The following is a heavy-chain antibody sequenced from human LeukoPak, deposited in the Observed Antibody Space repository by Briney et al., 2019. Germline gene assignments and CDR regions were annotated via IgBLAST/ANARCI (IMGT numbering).Heavy chain of an antibody. J-gene: IGHJ5*02. D-gene: IGHD6-13*01. CDR3: ARDGALAAAWPYWFDP. CDR2: INHSGST. CDR1: GGSFSGYY. Sequence: SETLSLTCAVYGGSFSGYYWSWIRQPPGKGLEWIGEINHSGSTNYNPSLESRVTISVDTSKNQFSLKLSSVTAADTAVYYCARDGALAAAWPYWFDPWGQGTLVTVSS. V-gene: IGHV4-34*01.